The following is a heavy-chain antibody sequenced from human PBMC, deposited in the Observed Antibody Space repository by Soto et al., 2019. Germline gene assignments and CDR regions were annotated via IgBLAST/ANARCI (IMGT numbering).Heavy chain of an antibody. Sequence: QVQLVQSGAEVKKPGSSVKVSCKASGGTFSSYAISWVRQAPGQGLEWMGGIIPIFGTANYAQKFQGRVTITADESTSTAYMELSSLRSEDTAVYYCARDSPLTGTTVYYYYGMYVCGQGTTVTFSS. D-gene: IGHD1-7*01. CDR3: ARDSPLTGTTVYYYYGMYV. CDR1: GGTFSSYA. J-gene: IGHJ6*02. V-gene: IGHV1-69*01. CDR2: IIPIFGTA.